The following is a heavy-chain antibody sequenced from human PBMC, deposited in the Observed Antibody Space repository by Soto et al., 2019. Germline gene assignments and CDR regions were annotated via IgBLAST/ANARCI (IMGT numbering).Heavy chain of an antibody. CDR3: ARNLYDAECCPQY. CDR1: GYSITSGYY. V-gene: IGHV4-38-2*02. Sequence: SETLSLTCTVSGYSITSGYYWGWFRHPPGKGLEWIGSIYHSGSTYYNPPHKSRVTVSVDTTKHYSLLKLTAVTAANAVFYCCARNLYDAECCPQYWGQGTLVTVSS. CDR2: IYHSGST. D-gene: IGHD3-16*01. J-gene: IGHJ4*02.